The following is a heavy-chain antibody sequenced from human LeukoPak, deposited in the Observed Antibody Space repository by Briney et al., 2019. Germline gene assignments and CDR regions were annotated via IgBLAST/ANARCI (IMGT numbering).Heavy chain of an antibody. Sequence: GGSLRLSCAASGFTFNSYAMSWVRQAPGKGLEWVSTISASGGLTYYADSVKGRFTISRDNSKNTLYLRMSSLRAEDTAIYYCAKEDYYGSGSTNFDYWGQGTLVTVSS. CDR2: ISASGGLT. D-gene: IGHD3-10*01. V-gene: IGHV3-23*01. CDR1: GFTFNSYA. CDR3: AKEDYYGSGSTNFDY. J-gene: IGHJ4*02.